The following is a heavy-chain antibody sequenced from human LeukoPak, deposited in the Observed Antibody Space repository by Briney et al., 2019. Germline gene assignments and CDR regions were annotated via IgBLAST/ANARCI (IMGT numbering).Heavy chain of an antibody. CDR1: GYTFTSYY. J-gene: IGHJ3*02. D-gene: IGHD2-15*01. V-gene: IGHV1-46*03. CDR3: ARAYYGSWPDDAFDI. CDR2: INPSGGST. Sequence: GASVKVSCKASGYTFTSYYMHWVRQAPGQGLEWMGIINPSGGSTSYAQKFQGRVTMTRDTSTGTVYMELSSLRSEDTAVYYCARAYYGSWPDDAFDIWGQGTMVTVSS.